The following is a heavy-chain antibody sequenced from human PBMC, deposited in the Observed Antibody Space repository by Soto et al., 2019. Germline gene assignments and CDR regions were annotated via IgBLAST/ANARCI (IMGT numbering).Heavy chain of an antibody. CDR3: ARDSKYCSSTSCYIC. V-gene: IGHV1-69*04. CDR1: GGTFSSYT. D-gene: IGHD2-2*02. Sequence: SVKVSCKASGGTFSSYTISWVRQAPGQGLEWMGRIIPILGIANYAQKFQGRVTITADKSTSTAYMELSSLRSEDTAVYYCARDSKYCSSTSCYICWGQRTLVTVSS. CDR2: IIPILGIA. J-gene: IGHJ4*02.